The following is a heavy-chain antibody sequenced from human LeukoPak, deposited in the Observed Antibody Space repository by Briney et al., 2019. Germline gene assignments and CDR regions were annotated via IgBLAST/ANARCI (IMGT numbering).Heavy chain of an antibody. V-gene: IGHV4-34*01. Sequence: SETLSLTCAVYGGSFSGYYWSWIRQPPGKGLEWIGEINHSGSTNYNPSLKSRVTISVDRSKNQFSLKLSSVTAADTAVYYCASQPQGGYYDSSGYSHWGQGTLVTVSS. CDR1: GGSFSGYY. CDR3: ASQPQGGYYDSSGYSH. CDR2: INHSGST. D-gene: IGHD3-22*01. J-gene: IGHJ4*02.